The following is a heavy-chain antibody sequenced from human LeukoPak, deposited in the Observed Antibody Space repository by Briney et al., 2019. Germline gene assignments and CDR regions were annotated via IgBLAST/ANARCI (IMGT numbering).Heavy chain of an antibody. V-gene: IGHV3-74*01. CDR1: GFTFSSYW. CDR3: ARGPYGFWYFGL. CDR2: INSDGSST. D-gene: IGHD4-17*01. Sequence: GGSLRLSCAASGFTFSSYWMHWVRQAPGKGLVWVSRINSDGSSTTCADSVKGRFTISRDNARNTLFLQMNSLRAEDTAVYYCARGPYGFWYFGLWGRGTLVTVSS. J-gene: IGHJ2*01.